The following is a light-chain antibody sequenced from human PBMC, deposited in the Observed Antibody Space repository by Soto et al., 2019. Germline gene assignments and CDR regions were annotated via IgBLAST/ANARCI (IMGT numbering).Light chain of an antibody. Sequence: EIVLTQSPGTLSLSPGDSATLSCRASQSVSSSYLAWYQQRRGQAPRLLMYGASNRATGIPDRFSGSGSGTDFTLTISRLEPEDFAVYYCQHYGGSPPRVTFGPGTKVDIK. V-gene: IGKV3-20*01. J-gene: IGKJ3*01. CDR3: QHYGGSPPRVT. CDR2: GAS. CDR1: QSVSSSY.